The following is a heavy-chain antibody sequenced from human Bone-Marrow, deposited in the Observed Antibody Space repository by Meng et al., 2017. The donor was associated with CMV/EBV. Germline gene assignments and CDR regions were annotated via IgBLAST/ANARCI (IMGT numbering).Heavy chain of an antibody. J-gene: IGHJ6*02. CDR3: ARNVGDA. CDR1: GFTFSSYA. CDR2: ISYDGSNK. Sequence: GGSLRLSCAASGFTFSSYAMHWVRQAPGKGLEWVAVISYDGSNKYYADSVKGRFTISRENSKNTLYVQMNSLRAEDTAVYYCARNVGDAWGQGTTVTVSS. D-gene: IGHD2-15*01. V-gene: IGHV3-30-3*01.